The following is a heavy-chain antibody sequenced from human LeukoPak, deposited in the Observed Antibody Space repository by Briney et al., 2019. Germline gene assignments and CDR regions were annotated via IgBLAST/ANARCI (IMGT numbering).Heavy chain of an antibody. CDR1: GSTFSSYA. CDR2: ISGSGGST. J-gene: IGHJ5*02. Sequence: PGGSLRLSCAASGSTFSSYAMSWVRQAPGKGLEWVSGISGSGGSTYYADSVKGRFTISRDNSKNTLYLQMTNLRAADTAVYYCAKDLSRAVAADWFDPWDQGSLVTVSS. D-gene: IGHD6-19*01. CDR3: AKDLSRAVAADWFDP. V-gene: IGHV3-23*01.